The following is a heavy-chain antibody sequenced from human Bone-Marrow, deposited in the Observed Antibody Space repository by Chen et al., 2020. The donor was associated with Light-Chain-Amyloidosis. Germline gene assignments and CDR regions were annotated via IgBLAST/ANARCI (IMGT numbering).Heavy chain of an antibody. CDR2: IYPDDSDA. V-gene: IGHV5-51*01. CDR3: ARRRDGYNFDY. CDR1: GYTFPNYW. J-gene: IGHJ4*02. Sequence: EVQLEQSGPEVKKPGESLKISCKGSGYTFPNYWIGWVRQMPGKGLAWMGFIYPDDSDASTGPSFEGQVTISADKSITTAYLQWRSLKASDTAMYYCARRRDGYNFDYWGQGTLVTVSS. D-gene: IGHD5-12*01.